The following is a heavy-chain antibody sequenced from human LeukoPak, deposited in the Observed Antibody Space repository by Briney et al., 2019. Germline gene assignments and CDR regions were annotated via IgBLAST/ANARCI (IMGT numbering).Heavy chain of an antibody. D-gene: IGHD4-17*01. J-gene: IGHJ6*03. CDR2: ISSSSSYI. V-gene: IGHV3-21*04. CDR3: ARVILTTVTSLTWDYYYYYYMDV. Sequence: GGSLRLSCAASGFTFSSYSMNWVRQAPGKGLEWVSSISSSSSYIYYADSVKGRFTISRDNAKNSLYLQMNSLRAEDTAVYYCARVILTTVTSLTWDYYYYYYMDVWGKGTTVTISS. CDR1: GFTFSSYS.